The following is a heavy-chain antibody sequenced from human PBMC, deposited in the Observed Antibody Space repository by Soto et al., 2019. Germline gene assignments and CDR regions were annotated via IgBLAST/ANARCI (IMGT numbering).Heavy chain of an antibody. CDR3: VRGYCTTSPCSGDFQF. CDR1: GYKFTTYF. D-gene: IGHD2-15*01. Sequence: GASMKVSCKASGYKFTTYFIHCVRQAPGQVLEWMGMIHPSGDTGYAQKFRGRVTMTIDTSTTTAYMELRNLTSEDTAVYFSVRGYCTTSPCSGDFQFWGQGTLVTVSS. V-gene: IGHV1-46*01. CDR2: IHPSGDT. J-gene: IGHJ1*01.